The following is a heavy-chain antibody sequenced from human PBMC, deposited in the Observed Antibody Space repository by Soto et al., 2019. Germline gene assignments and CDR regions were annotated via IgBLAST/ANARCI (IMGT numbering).Heavy chain of an antibody. CDR3: ASTAPPTTSLWFGEHYGMDV. J-gene: IGHJ6*02. D-gene: IGHD3-10*01. CDR1: GGSISSGGYY. Sequence: SETLSLTCTVSGGSISSGGYYWSWIRQHPGKGLEWIGYIYYSGSTYYNPSLKSRGTISVDTSKNQFSLKLSSVTAADTAVYYCASTAPPTTSLWFGEHYGMDVWGQGTTVTVSS. CDR2: IYYSGST. V-gene: IGHV4-31*03.